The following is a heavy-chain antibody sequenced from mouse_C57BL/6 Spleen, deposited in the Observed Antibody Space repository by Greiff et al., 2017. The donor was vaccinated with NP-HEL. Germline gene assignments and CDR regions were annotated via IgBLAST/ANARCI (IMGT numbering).Heavy chain of an antibody. D-gene: IGHD1-1*01. CDR2: ISSGSSTI. J-gene: IGHJ2*01. Sequence: VMLVESGGGLVKPGGSLKLSCAASGFTFSDYGMHWVRQAPEKGLEWVAYISSGSSTIYYADTVKGRFTISRDNAKNTLFLQMTSLRSEDTAMYYCARPGYYGSSLDYWGQGTTLTVSS. CDR3: ARPGYYGSSLDY. V-gene: IGHV5-17*01. CDR1: GFTFSDYG.